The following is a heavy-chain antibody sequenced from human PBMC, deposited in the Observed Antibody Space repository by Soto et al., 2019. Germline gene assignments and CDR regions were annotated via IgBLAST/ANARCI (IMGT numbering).Heavy chain of an antibody. Sequence: QVHLVQSGAEVRKPGASVKVSCKASGYTFSSYAMHWVRQAPGQRLEWMGWINAGYGNTKSSQKFQDRVTSSRDTSASTAYMELTSLRSEDTAVYYCARDTGDGTFDFWGQGTLVTVYS. D-gene: IGHD7-27*01. CDR1: GYTFSSYA. J-gene: IGHJ4*02. V-gene: IGHV1-3*01. CDR2: INAGYGNT. CDR3: ARDTGDGTFDF.